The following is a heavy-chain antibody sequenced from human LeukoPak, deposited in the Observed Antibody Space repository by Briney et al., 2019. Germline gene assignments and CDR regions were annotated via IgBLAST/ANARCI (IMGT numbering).Heavy chain of an antibody. Sequence: QPGGSLRLSCAASGFTFSSYWMHWVRQAPGKGLVWVSRINSDGSSTSYADSVKGRFTISRDNSKNTLYLQMNSLRAEDTAVYYCAKEGVPRPYYMDVWGKGTTVTVSS. J-gene: IGHJ6*03. D-gene: IGHD3-10*01. V-gene: IGHV3-74*01. CDR1: GFTFSSYW. CDR2: INSDGSST. CDR3: AKEGVPRPYYMDV.